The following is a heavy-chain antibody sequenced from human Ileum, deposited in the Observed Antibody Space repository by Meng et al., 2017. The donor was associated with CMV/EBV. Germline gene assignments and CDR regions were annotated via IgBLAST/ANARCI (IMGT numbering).Heavy chain of an antibody. J-gene: IGHJ4*02. CDR1: SASISSADYY. D-gene: IGHD1-26*01. Sequence: VQLQDSGPGLVKPSQTLSLTCTVSSASISSADYYWTWIRQPPGKGLVWVARIDTDGSGTSYADSVKGRFTISRDNAKNMVYLQMNSLRVEDTAVYYCTTTFEYWAQGTLVTVSS. CDR2: IDTDGSGT. V-gene: IGHV3-74*01. CDR3: TTTFEY.